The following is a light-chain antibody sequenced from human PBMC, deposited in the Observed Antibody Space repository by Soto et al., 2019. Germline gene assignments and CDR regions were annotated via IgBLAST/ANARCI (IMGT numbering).Light chain of an antibody. CDR1: QSVANSH. Sequence: EIVLTQSPGTLSLSPGERATLSCRASQSVANSHLAWYQQKPGQAPRLVIYGASFRATGIPDRFSGSGYGTDFTLTISRLEPEDFAVYYCQQYDRSPLFGGGTKVEF. J-gene: IGKJ4*01. V-gene: IGKV3-20*01. CDR2: GAS. CDR3: QQYDRSPL.